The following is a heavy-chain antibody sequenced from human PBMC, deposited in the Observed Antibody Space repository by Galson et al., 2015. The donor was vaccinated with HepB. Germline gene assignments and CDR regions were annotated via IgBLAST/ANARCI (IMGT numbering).Heavy chain of an antibody. CDR1: GYSFTNYW. D-gene: IGHD3-22*01. J-gene: IGHJ4*02. V-gene: IGHV5-51*01. CDR2: IYPGDSET. Sequence: QSGAEVKKPGESLKISCKGTGYSFTNYWIGWVRQMPGKGLEWMGIIYPGDSETRYSPSFQGQVTISGDKSISTAYLQWSSLKASDTAMYYCARRAYHTSGYYDFWGQGTLVTVSS. CDR3: ARRAYHTSGYYDF.